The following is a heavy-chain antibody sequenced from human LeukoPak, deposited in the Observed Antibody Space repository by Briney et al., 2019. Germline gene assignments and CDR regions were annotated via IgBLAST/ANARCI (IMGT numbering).Heavy chain of an antibody. CDR1: GGSISSYY. V-gene: IGHV4-59*01. CDR2: IYYSGST. J-gene: IGHJ4*02. D-gene: IGHD7-27*01. CDR3: ARDAPGLANWGSGFDY. Sequence: SETLSLTCTVSGGSISSYYWSWIRQPPGKGLEWIGDIYYSGSTDYNPSLKSRVTISVDTSKNQFSLKLSSVTAADTAVYYCARDAPGLANWGSGFDYWGQGTLVTVSS.